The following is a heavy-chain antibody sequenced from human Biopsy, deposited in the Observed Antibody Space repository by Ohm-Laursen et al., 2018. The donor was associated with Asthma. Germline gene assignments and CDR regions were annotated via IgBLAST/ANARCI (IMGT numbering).Heavy chain of an antibody. D-gene: IGHD1-1*01. CDR3: ARISICTKDACGPYDIYEMDV. CDR2: GSSRGGSR. J-gene: IGHJ6*02. V-gene: IGHV3-23*01. Sequence: SLRLSCAASGFRCAVYGMHWVRQAPGKGLEGFASGSSRGGSRDYDDSVKGQFTIFRDNSNTVYLQMKWLRAEDTAIYYCARISICTKDACGPYDIYEMDVWGQGTTVTVSS. CDR1: GFRCAVYG.